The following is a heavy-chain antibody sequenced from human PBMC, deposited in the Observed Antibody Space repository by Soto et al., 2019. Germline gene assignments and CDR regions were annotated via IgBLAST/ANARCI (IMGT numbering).Heavy chain of an antibody. CDR2: ISAAGDP. CDR1: GFTFRNYD. Sequence: EVQLVESGGGLVQPGGSLRLSCEASGFTFRNYDMHWDRQGTGKGLEWFSGISAAGDPDYADSVEGRFTISRENAQNSFFLKMNSLRVGDTAVYYCARTDRDFYGLDVWGQGTTVIVSS. V-gene: IGHV3-13*05. CDR3: ARTDRDFYGLDV. J-gene: IGHJ6*02.